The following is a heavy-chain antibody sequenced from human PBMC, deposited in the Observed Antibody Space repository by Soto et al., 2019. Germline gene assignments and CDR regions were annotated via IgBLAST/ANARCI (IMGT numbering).Heavy chain of an antibody. CDR2: INEDGNTP. CDR1: GFTFNTYW. D-gene: IGHD6-25*01. V-gene: IGHV3-7*01. CDR3: ATRGGAPAD. J-gene: IGHJ4*02. Sequence: EVQLVESGGGLVQPGGSLRLSCVVSGFTFNTYWMTWIRQAPGKGLEWVANINEDGNTPNYVDSVRGRFTISRDNAKTSVYLQMNSLGVDDTAVYYCATRGGAPADWGQGTLVTVSS.